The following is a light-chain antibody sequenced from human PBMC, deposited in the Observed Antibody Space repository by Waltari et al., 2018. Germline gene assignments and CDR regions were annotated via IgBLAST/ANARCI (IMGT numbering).Light chain of an antibody. V-gene: IGKV3-20*01. CDR1: QTIRGSW. J-gene: IGKJ4*01. CDR3: QQYDGSSVT. Sequence: EIVLTQSPGTLSLPPGERATLSCRASQTIRGSWLTWYQQKPGQAPRLVIYGASIRATAIPDRFSGGGSGTDFTLTISRLEPEDFAVYYCQQYDGSSVTFGGGTKVEIK. CDR2: GAS.